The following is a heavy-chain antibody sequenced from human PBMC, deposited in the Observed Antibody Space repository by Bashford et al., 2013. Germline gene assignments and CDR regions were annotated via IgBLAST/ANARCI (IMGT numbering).Heavy chain of an antibody. CDR2: MYYSGST. Sequence: SSETLSLTCTVSGGSISSGGYYWTWIRQHPGKGLEWIGNMYYSGSTYYNPSLKSRVTISVDTSKNQFSLKLSSVTAADTAVYYCARIGAAGTLTFDYWGQGPWSPSPQ. CDR3: ARIGAAGTLTFDY. D-gene: IGHD6-13*01. J-gene: IGHJ4*02. V-gene: IGHV4-39*01. CDR1: GGSISSGGYY.